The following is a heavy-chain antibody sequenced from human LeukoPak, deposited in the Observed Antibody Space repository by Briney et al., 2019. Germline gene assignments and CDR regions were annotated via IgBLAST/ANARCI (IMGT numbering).Heavy chain of an antibody. J-gene: IGHJ4*02. CDR2: INSDGSST. CDR3: ARDLEEYCSGGSCRSFDY. V-gene: IGHV3-74*01. Sequence: GGSLRLSCAASGFTFSSYWMHWVRQAPGKGLVWVSRINSDGSSTSYADSVKGRFTISRDNAKNTLYLQMSSLRAEDTAVYYCARDLEEYCSGGSCRSFDYWGQGTLVTVSS. CDR1: GFTFSSYW. D-gene: IGHD2-15*01.